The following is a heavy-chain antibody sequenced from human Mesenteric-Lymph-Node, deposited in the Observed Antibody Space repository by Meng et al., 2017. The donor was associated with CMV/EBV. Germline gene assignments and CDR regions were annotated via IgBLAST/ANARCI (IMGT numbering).Heavy chain of an antibody. CDR2: INHSGST. Sequence: QGQLQQVGAGLWKPWETPSLTCSVYGGSFSGYYWSWIRQPPGKGLEWIGEINHSGSTNYNPSLKSRVTISVDTSKNQFSLKLSSVTAADTAVYYCARHQRWLKSEGGFNYWGQGTLVTVSS. V-gene: IGHV4-34*01. D-gene: IGHD4-23*01. CDR1: GGSFSGYY. J-gene: IGHJ4*02. CDR3: ARHQRWLKSEGGFNY.